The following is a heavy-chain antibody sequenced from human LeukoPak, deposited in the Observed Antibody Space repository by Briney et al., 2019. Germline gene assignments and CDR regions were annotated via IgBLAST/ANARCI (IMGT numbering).Heavy chain of an antibody. J-gene: IGHJ4*02. D-gene: IGHD1-26*01. Sequence: GSLRLSCATSGFTFVDYGLSWVRRAPGKGLEWIGEIDHSGSTNYNPSLKTRVTISVDTSKNQFSLKLSSVTAADTAVYYCARVMREIDYWGQGTLVTVSA. CDR3: ARVMREIDY. CDR1: GFTFVDYG. CDR2: IDHSGST. V-gene: IGHV4-34*01.